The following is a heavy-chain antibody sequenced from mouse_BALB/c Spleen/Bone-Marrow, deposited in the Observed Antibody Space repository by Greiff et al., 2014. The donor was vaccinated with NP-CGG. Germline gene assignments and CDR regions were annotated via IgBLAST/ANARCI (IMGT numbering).Heavy chain of an antibody. J-gene: IGHJ4*01. Sequence: EVNVVESGGGLVQPGGSMKLSCVASGFTSSNYWMNWVRQSPEKGLEWVGEIRLKSNNYATHYAESVKGRFTISRDDSKSSVYLQMNNLRAEDTGIYYCTRDYRDAMDYWGQGTSVTVSS. CDR3: TRDYRDAMDY. CDR1: GFTSSNYW. V-gene: IGHV6-6*02. D-gene: IGHD2-4*01. CDR2: IRLKSNNYAT.